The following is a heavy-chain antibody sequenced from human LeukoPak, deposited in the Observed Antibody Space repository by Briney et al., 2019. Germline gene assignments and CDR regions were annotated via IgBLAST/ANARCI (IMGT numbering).Heavy chain of an antibody. V-gene: IGHV3-11*01. Sequence: GGSLRLSCAASGFTFSNYYISWIRQAPGKGLEWVSYISGNGGAKYDADSVKGRFIMTRDSAKKSVYLQMTSLRVEDTAVYYCGRGIPVDYWGQGLLVTVSS. J-gene: IGHJ4*02. CDR3: GRGIPVDY. CDR1: GFTFSNYY. CDR2: ISGNGGAK.